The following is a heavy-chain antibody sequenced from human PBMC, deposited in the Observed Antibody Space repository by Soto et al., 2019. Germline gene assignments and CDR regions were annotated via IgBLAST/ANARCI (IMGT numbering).Heavy chain of an antibody. CDR1: GGSFRSYS. D-gene: IGHD3-22*01. CDR2: NIPILDIT. J-gene: IGHJ6*02. CDR3: ERPDEGGYSSNHHYYYALDV. Sequence: SSVPVSCKASGGSFRSYSICWVRQAPGQGLEWMGGNIPILDITNYAQKFQGRVPITAYEPTSTAYMELSSLGSDDTAVYYCERPDEGGYSSNHHYYYALDVWGQGTTVTVSS. V-gene: IGHV1-69*13.